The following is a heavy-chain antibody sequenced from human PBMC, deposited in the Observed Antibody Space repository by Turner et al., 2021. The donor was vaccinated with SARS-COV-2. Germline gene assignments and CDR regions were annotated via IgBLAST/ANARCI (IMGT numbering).Heavy chain of an antibody. CDR2: IWYAGSYK. V-gene: IGHV3-33*01. J-gene: IGHJ4*02. D-gene: IGHD1-7*01. CDR3: ARDGGTGTTFPFFDY. CDR1: GFTFSSYG. Sequence: VQLVESGGGLIQPGGSLRLSCAASGFTFSSYGMHWVRQAPGKGLEWVAVIWYAGSYKYYADSVKGRFTISRDNSKNTLYLQMNSLRAEDTALYYCARDGGTGTTFPFFDYWGQGTLVTVSS.